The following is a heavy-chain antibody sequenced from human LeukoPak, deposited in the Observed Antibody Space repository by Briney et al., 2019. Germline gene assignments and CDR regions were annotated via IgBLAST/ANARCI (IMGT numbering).Heavy chain of an antibody. J-gene: IGHJ3*02. CDR1: GFTVSSNY. V-gene: IGHV3-66*01. Sequence: PGGSLRLSCAASGFTVSSNYMSWVRQAPGKGLEWVSVIYRGGSTYYADSVKGRFTISRDNSKNTLYLQMNSLRAEDTAVYYCARVIVSHAFDIWGQGTMVTVSS. D-gene: IGHD1-26*01. CDR3: ARVIVSHAFDI. CDR2: IYRGGST.